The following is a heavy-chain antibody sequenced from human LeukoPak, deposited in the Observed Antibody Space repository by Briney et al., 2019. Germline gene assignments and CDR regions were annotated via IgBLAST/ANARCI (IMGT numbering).Heavy chain of an antibody. D-gene: IGHD2-8*01. J-gene: IGHJ5*02. CDR2: VKTKGDGGAA. CDR3: TTDRMIYATNWAVSWFDP. CDR1: GFTFSSYW. Sequence: GGSLRLSRAASGFTFSSYWMSWVRQAPGKGLEWVGRVKTKGDGGAADYAAPVKGRFTISRDDSTKTLYLQMNSLKTEDTAVYYCTTDRMIYATNWAVSWFDPWGQGTLVTVSS. V-gene: IGHV3-15*01.